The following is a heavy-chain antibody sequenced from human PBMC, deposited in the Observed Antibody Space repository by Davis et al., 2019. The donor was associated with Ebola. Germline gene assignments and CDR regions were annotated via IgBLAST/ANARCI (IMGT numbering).Heavy chain of an antibody. CDR2: IGGSGDTA. D-gene: IGHD2-21*01. CDR3: ARVILWWDDDGGGPTTYYFDF. J-gene: IGHJ4*02. CDR1: GFRFSSYV. V-gene: IGHV3-23*01. Sequence: PSETLSLTCVASGFRFSSYVMGWVRQAPGKGLEWVSRIGGSGDTADYGDSVRGRFTISRDNSKNALYLQMISLRVEDTATYYCARVILWWDDDGGGPTTYYFDFWGQGALVTVSS.